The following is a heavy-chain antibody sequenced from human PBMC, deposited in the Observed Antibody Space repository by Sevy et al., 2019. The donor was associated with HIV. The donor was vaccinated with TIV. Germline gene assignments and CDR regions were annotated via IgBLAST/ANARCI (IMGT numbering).Heavy chain of an antibody. CDR1: GVTFNSYA. J-gene: IGHJ4*02. D-gene: IGHD3-22*01. Sequence: ASVKVSCKASGVTFNSYAFHWVRQAPGQGLEWMGGIIPMFGTTDYAQKFQGRVTISADESTSTVYMEQSSLRSEDMAVYYCTRGVTKIIGGGYYFDYWGQGTLVTVSS. CDR3: TRGVTKIIGGGYYFDY. CDR2: IIPMFGTT. V-gene: IGHV1-69*13.